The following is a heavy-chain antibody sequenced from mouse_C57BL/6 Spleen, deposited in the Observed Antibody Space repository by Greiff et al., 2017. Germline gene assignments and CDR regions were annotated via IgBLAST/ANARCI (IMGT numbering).Heavy chain of an antibody. J-gene: IGHJ3*01. CDR2: ISSGGSYT. Sequence: EVHLVESGGDLVKPGGSLKLSCAASGFIFSSYGMSWVRQTPDKRLEWVATISSGGSYTYYPDSVKGRFTISRDNAKNTLYLQMSSLKSEDTAMYYCARQGELGKGPWFAYWGQGTLVTVSA. CDR3: ARQGELGKGPWFAY. CDR1: GFIFSSYG. D-gene: IGHD4-1*01. V-gene: IGHV5-6*01.